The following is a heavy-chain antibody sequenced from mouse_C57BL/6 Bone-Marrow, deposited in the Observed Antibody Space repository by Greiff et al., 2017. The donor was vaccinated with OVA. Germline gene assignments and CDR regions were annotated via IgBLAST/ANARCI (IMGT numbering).Heavy chain of an antibody. V-gene: IGHV3-1*01. CDR1: GYSITSGYD. Sequence: EVQLQESGPGMVKPSQSLSLTCTVTGYSITSGYDWHWIRHLPGNKLEWMGYISYSGSTNYNPAFKSRISITHDTSKNHFFLKLNSVTTEDAATYYCARKLRFYYFGYWGQGTTLTVSS. CDR2: ISYSGST. J-gene: IGHJ2*01. CDR3: ARKLRFYYFGY. D-gene: IGHD1-1*01.